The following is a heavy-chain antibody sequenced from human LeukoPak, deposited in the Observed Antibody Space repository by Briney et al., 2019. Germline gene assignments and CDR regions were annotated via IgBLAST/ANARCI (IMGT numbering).Heavy chain of an antibody. J-gene: IGHJ4*02. CDR3: ARDILGTIGTSDY. V-gene: IGHV3-7*01. CDR1: GFSFSGYW. D-gene: IGHD1-1*01. CDR2: IKQDGSDK. Sequence: GGSLRLSCAASGFSFSGYWMSWVRQAPGKGLERVANIKQDGSDKYYVDSVKGRFTVSRDNAKNSLYLQMSSLRAEDTAVYYCARDILGTIGTSDYWGQGTLVTVSS.